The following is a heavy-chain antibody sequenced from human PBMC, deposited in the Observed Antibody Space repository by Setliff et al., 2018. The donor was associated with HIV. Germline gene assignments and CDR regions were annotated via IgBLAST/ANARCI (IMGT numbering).Heavy chain of an antibody. Sequence: ASVKVSCKASGYTFTSYDINWVRQATGQGLEWIGWMNPNSGNTGYARKFQGRVTMTRNTSISTAYMELSRLRSDDTAVYYCARDRGGWELLSIWGQGTLVTVSS. V-gene: IGHV1-8*02. D-gene: IGHD2-15*01. CDR2: MNPNSGNT. J-gene: IGHJ4*02. CDR3: ARDRGGWELLSI. CDR1: GYTFTSYD.